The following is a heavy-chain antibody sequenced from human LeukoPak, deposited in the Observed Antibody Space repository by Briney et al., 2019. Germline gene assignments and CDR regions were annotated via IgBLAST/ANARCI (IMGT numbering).Heavy chain of an antibody. V-gene: IGHV3-33*01. CDR3: ARDRGLRREDDAFDI. Sequence: GGSLRLPCAASGFIFRSYGMHWVREAPGGGLEGGAVIWYDGSNKYYADSVKGRFTISRDNSKNTLYLQMNSLRAEDTAVYYCARDRGLRREDDAFDIWGQGTMVTVSS. CDR2: IWYDGSNK. CDR1: GFIFRSYG. J-gene: IGHJ3*02. D-gene: IGHD4-17*01.